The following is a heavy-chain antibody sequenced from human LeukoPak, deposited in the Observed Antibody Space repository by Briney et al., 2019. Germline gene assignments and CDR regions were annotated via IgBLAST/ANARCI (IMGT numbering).Heavy chain of an antibody. J-gene: IGHJ5*02. V-gene: IGHV3-23*01. CDR1: GFTISSYA. Sequence: GGSLRLSCAVSGFTISSYAMSWVRQAPGKGLEWVSGIRGSGGSTYYADSVKGRFTISRDHSKNTVYLQMSSLRAEDTAVYYCAKVVDRDWFDPWGQGTLVTVPS. D-gene: IGHD2-21*01. CDR3: AKVVDRDWFDP. CDR2: IRGSGGST.